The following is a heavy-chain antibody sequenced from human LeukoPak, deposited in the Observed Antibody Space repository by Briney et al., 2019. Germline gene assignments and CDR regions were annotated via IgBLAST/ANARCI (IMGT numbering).Heavy chain of an antibody. CDR3: VGTIASRGSEY. Sequence: GGSLRLSCAASGFTFTNYWMHWVRQAPGMGLVWVSRLPPDELGIIYADSVKGRFTVSRDNAKNTVYLQMNNLRVDDTAMYYCVGTIASRGSEYWGQGARVTVSS. J-gene: IGHJ4*02. V-gene: IGHV3-74*01. CDR1: GFTFTNYW. CDR2: LPPDELGI. D-gene: IGHD6-6*01.